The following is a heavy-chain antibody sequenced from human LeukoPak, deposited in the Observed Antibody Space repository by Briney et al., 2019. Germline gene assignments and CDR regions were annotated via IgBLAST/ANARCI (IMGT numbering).Heavy chain of an antibody. CDR3: AVSLTTSGYYGMDV. V-gene: IGHV1-24*01. CDR1: GYTLTELS. CDR2: FDPEDGET. D-gene: IGHD3-3*01. Sequence: ASVKVSCKVSGYTLTELSLHWVRQAPGKGLEWMGRFDPEDGETIYARKFQGRVTMTEDTSTDTASMELSSLRSEDTAVYFCAVSLTTSGYYGMDVWGQGTTVTVSS. J-gene: IGHJ6*02.